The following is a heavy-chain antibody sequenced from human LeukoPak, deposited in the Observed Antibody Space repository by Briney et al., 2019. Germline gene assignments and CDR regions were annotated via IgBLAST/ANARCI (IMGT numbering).Heavy chain of an antibody. CDR3: ARERGLSY. CDR1: GFTFSSYW. D-gene: IGHD3-10*01. Sequence: GGSLRLSCVASGFTFSSYWMSWVRQAPGKGLERVASTKQDGSEAPSVDSVKGRFTISRDNAKNSLYLQMNSLRAEDTAVYYCARERGLSYWGQGTLVTVSS. V-gene: IGHV3-7*01. CDR2: TKQDGSEA. J-gene: IGHJ4*02.